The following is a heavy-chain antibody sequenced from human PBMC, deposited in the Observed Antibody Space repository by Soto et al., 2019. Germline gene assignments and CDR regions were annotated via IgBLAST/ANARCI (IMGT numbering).Heavy chain of an antibody. CDR3: ARSLYSGSYANWFDP. V-gene: IGHV4-59*01. CDR1: GGSISGYY. D-gene: IGHD1-26*01. J-gene: IGHJ5*02. CDR2: IYYSGST. Sequence: SETLSLTCTVSGGSISGYYWSWIRQPPGKGLEYIGYIYYSGSTNYNPSLKSRVTISVDTPKKQFSLKLSSVTAADTAVYYCARSLYSGSYANWFDPWGQGTLVTVSS.